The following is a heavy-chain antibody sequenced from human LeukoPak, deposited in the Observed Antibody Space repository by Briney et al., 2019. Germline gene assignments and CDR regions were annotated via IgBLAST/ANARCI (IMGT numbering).Heavy chain of an antibody. J-gene: IGHJ4*02. CDR3: ARERGYDSSGLFDY. CDR1: GYTFTSYG. V-gene: IGHV1-18*01. D-gene: IGHD3-22*01. Sequence: ASVKVSCKASGYTFTSYGISWVRRAPGQGLEWMGWISAYNGNTNYAQKLQGRVTMTTDTSTSTAYMELRSLRSDDTAVYYCARERGYDSSGLFDYWGQGTLVTVSS. CDR2: ISAYNGNT.